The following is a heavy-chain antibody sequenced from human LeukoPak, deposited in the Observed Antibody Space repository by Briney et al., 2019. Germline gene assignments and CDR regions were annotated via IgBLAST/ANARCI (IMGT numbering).Heavy chain of an antibody. D-gene: IGHD6-13*01. CDR2: IRNKAFGGTT. Sequence: GGSLRLSCTASGFTFGDYAMSWVRQAPGKGLEWVGFIRNKAFGGTTEYAASVNGRFTISRDDSESIAYLQMNSLITEDTAVYYCTRGSYRAAPGPYYFDYWGQGTLVTVSS. CDR1: GFTFGDYA. J-gene: IGHJ4*02. V-gene: IGHV3-49*04. CDR3: TRGSYRAAPGPYYFDY.